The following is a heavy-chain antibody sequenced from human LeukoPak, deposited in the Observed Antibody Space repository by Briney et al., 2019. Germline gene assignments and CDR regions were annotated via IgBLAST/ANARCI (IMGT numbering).Heavy chain of an antibody. Sequence: GGSLRLSCAASGFTFSSYVMSWVRQAPGKGLEWVSAISGSGGSTYYADSVKGRFTISRDNSKNTLYLQMNSLRAEDTAVYYCAKDPDYGDPYYYYYGMDVWGQGTTVTVSS. V-gene: IGHV3-23*01. CDR3: AKDPDYGDPYYYYYGMDV. D-gene: IGHD4-17*01. J-gene: IGHJ6*02. CDR1: GFTFSSYV. CDR2: ISGSGGST.